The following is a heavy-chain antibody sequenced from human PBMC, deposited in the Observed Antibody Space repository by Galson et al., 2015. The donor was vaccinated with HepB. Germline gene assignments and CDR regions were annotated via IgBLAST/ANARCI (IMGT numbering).Heavy chain of an antibody. Sequence: SVKVSCKASGYTFTSYYMHWVRQAPGQGLEWMGIINPSGGSTSYAQKFQGRVTMTRDTSTSTVYMELSSLRSEDTAVYYCARPIVATNYYYYGMDVWGQGTTVTVSS. V-gene: IGHV1-46*01. D-gene: IGHD5-12*01. CDR3: ARPIVATNYYYYGMDV. CDR1: GYTFTSYY. J-gene: IGHJ6*02. CDR2: INPSGGST.